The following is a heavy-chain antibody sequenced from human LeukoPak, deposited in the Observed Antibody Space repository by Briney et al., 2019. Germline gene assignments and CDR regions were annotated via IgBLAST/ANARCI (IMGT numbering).Heavy chain of an antibody. D-gene: IGHD3-9*01. CDR1: GFTFSNFA. J-gene: IGHJ4*02. Sequence: TGGSLRLSCAASGFTFSNFAMNWVRQVPGKGLEWVSSIDSHIYYAASVRGRFSISRDNARNSVYLQMNSLRVEDTAVYYCARDPLRYLRVGHYDYWGQGTLVAVSS. CDR2: IDSHI. CDR3: ARDPLRYLRVGHYDY. V-gene: IGHV3-21*01.